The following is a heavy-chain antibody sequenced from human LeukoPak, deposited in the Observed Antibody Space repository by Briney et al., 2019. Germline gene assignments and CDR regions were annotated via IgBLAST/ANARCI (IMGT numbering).Heavy chain of an antibody. CDR2: IYTNENT. J-gene: IGHJ4*02. CDR1: GGSISNYY. CDR3: ARSSDSSGDSGGGIIDY. V-gene: IGHV4-4*07. Sequence: ASETLSLTCTVSGGSISNYYWNWIRQPAGKGLEWIGRIYTNENTCFNPSLKSRVTMSVDTSKNQFSLQLALLTGADAAVYYCARSSDSSGDSGGGIIDYWGQGTLVTVSS. D-gene: IGHD6-19*01.